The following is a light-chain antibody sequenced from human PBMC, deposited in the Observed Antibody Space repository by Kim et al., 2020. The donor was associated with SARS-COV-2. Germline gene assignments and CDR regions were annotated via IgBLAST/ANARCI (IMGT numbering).Light chain of an antibody. CDR2: GPS. CDR1: QSVRIN. CDR3: QQYYDWPT. J-gene: IGKJ1*01. V-gene: IGKV3-15*01. Sequence: SVSPGKSAPLSCRASQSVRINVAWYQQNPGQAPRLLLHGPSTRATGVPARFSGSGSGTEFTLTISSLQSEDFAVYYCQQYYDWPTFGQGTKVDIK.